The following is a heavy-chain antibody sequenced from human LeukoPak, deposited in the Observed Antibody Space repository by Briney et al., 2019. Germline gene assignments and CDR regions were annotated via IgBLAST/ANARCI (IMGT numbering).Heavy chain of an antibody. CDR2: IIPILGIA. CDR3: ARPRDGYSQNYFDY. D-gene: IGHD5-24*01. V-gene: IGHV1-69*04. CDR1: GGTFSSYA. Sequence: SVKVSCKASGGTFSSYAISWVRQAPGQGLEWMGRIIPILGIANYAQKFQGRVTMTRDTSTSTVYMELSSLRSEDTAVYYCARPRDGYSQNYFDYWGQGTLVTVSS. J-gene: IGHJ4*02.